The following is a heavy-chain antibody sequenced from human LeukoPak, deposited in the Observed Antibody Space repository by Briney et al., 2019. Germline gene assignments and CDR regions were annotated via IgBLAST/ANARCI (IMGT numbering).Heavy chain of an antibody. CDR1: GGSISSHY. CDR2: IYYSGST. CDR3: ARDLQGYRFFDY. Sequence: SETLSLTCTVSGGSISSHYWSWIRQPPGEGLEWIGYIYYSGSTNYNPSLKSRVTISVDTSKNQFSLKLSSVTAADTAVYYCARDLQGYRFFDYWGQGTLVTVSS. V-gene: IGHV4-59*11. J-gene: IGHJ4*02. D-gene: IGHD5-18*01.